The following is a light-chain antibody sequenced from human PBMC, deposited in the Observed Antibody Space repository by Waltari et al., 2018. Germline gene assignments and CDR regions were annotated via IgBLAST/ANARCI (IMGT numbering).Light chain of an antibody. V-gene: IGKV3-15*01. CDR3: QQYNIWPPGT. Sequence: EIVMTQSPATLSVSPGERATLSCRASQSVSSNLAWYQQKPGQAPRLLIYSASTRPTDIPARFSGSGSGTEFTLTISSLQSEDFAVYSCQQYNIWPPGTFGPGTKVDL. CDR2: SAS. J-gene: IGKJ3*01. CDR1: QSVSSN.